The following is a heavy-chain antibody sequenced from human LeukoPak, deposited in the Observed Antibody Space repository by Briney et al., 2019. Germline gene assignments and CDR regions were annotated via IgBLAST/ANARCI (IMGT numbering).Heavy chain of an antibody. CDR2: ISSSSSTI. CDR3: ARVPDYGGNLYYYYYYMDV. CDR1: GFTFSSYS. J-gene: IGHJ6*03. V-gene: IGHV3-48*01. Sequence: PGGSLRLSCAASGFTFSSYSMNWVRQAPGKGLEWVSYISSSSSTIYYADSVKGRFTISRDNAKNSLYLQMNSLRAEDTAVYYCARVPDYGGNLYYYYYYMDVWGKGTTVTVSS. D-gene: IGHD4-23*01.